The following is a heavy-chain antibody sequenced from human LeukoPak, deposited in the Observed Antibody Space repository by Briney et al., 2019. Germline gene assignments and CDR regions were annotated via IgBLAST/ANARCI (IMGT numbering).Heavy chain of an antibody. CDR3: AKVLGYYDSSGYYQEGGFDY. CDR1: EFTFDDYA. V-gene: IGHV3-43*02. D-gene: IGHD3-22*01. Sequence: GESLKISCAASEFTFDDYAMHWVRQAPGKGLEWVSLISGDGGSTYYADSVKGRFTISRDNSKNSLYLQMNSLRTEDTALYYCAKVLGYYDSSGYYQEGGFDYWGQGTLVTVSS. J-gene: IGHJ4*02. CDR2: ISGDGGST.